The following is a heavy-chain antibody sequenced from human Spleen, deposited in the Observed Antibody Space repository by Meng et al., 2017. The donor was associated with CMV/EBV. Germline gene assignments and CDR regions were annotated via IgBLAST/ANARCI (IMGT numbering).Heavy chain of an antibody. J-gene: IGHJ4*02. CDR1: CGSFSGYY. V-gene: IGHV4-34*01. Sequence: CAVDCGSFSGYYWGWIRQSPGKGLEWIGEINSSGRTNYNPSLKSRVIISQDTSKNHFSLKLSSVTAADTAVFYCARGSIGARIYFDYWGQGILVTVSS. CDR3: ARGSIGARIYFDY. CDR2: INSSGRT. D-gene: IGHD6-6*01.